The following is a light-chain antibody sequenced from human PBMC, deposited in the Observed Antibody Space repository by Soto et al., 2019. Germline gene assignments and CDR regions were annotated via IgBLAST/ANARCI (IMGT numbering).Light chain of an antibody. CDR1: QSVGSN. CDR3: QQNNNLQPLT. CDR2: RAS. Sequence: EIVMTQSPATLSVPPGDTATLSCRASQSVGSNLGWYQQKPGQAPRLLIYRASTRATDIPARFSGSGSGTEFTLTISSLQSEDSAVYYCQQNNNLQPLTFGGGTKVDIK. V-gene: IGKV3-15*01. J-gene: IGKJ4*01.